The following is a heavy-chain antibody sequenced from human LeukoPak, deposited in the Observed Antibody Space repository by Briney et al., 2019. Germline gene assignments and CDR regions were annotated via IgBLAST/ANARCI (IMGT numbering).Heavy chain of an antibody. D-gene: IGHD1-26*01. Sequence: GASVKVSCKVSGYTLPELSMHWVRQASGEGLEWVGGFDHEDGEAIYAQKFQGRVTLTEDTSTDTTYMELSSLRSEDTAVYFCATAAWDGNFYFDSWGQGTLVTVSS. CDR3: ATAAWDGNFYFDS. V-gene: IGHV1-24*01. CDR1: GYTLPELS. CDR2: FDHEDGEA. J-gene: IGHJ4*02.